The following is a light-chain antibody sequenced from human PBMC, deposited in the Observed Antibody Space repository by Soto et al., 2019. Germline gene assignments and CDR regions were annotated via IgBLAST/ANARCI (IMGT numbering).Light chain of an antibody. Sequence: QSVLTQPPSASGTPGQRVTISCSGSSSNIGSNTVNWYQQLPGTATKLLIYSNNQRPSGVPDRFSGSKSGTSASLAISGLQSEDEDDYDCAAWDDSLNGPWVVFGGGTKVTVL. J-gene: IGLJ2*01. CDR3: AAWDDSLNGPWVV. CDR2: SNN. CDR1: SSNIGSNT. V-gene: IGLV1-44*01.